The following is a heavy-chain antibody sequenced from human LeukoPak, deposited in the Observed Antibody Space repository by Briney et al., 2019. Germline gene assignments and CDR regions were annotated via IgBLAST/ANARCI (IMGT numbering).Heavy chain of an antibody. CDR2: IYYTGNT. V-gene: IGHV4-59*01. CDR1: GASISGYY. Sequence: SETLSFTCTVSGASISGYYWSWIRQPPGKRLEYIGYIYYTGNTNYNPSLKSRVTISVDTSKNQFSLKLSAVTAADTAVYYCARGRGGGGTSNNWFDPWGQGTHVIVSS. D-gene: IGHD2-15*01. J-gene: IGHJ5*02. CDR3: ARGRGGGGTSNNWFDP.